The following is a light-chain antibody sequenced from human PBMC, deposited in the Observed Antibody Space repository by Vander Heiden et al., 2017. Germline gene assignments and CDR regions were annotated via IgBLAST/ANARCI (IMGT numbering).Light chain of an antibody. Sequence: ENVLTQSPGTLSLSPGERATLSCRSSQSVSSSYLAWYQQKPGQPPRLLIYGASSRATGIPDRFSGSGYGTDSTLTISRREAEDFAVYYCQQYGSSPPTTFGQGTKLEIK. CDR1: QSVSSSY. CDR3: QQYGSSPPTT. V-gene: IGKV3-20*01. CDR2: GAS. J-gene: IGKJ2*01.